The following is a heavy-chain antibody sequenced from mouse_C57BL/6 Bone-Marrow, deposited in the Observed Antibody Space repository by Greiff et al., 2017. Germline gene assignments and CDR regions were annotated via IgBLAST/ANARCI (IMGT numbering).Heavy chain of an antibody. Sequence: EVKVVESGGGLVQPGGSLSLSCAASGFTFTDYYMSWVRQPPGKALEWLGFIRNKANGYTTEYSASVKGRFTISRDHSQSSLYRQMNALRAEDSATYYCARYMRVRVLYYDDDGRYFDVWGTGTTVTVSS. J-gene: IGHJ1*03. CDR3: ARYMRVRVLYYDDDGRYFDV. D-gene: IGHD2-4*01. CDR2: IRNKANGYTT. V-gene: IGHV7-3*01. CDR1: GFTFTDYY.